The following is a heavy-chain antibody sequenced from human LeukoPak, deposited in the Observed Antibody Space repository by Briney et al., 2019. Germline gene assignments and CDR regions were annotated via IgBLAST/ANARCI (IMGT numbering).Heavy chain of an antibody. V-gene: IGHV3-11*01. J-gene: IGHJ4*02. CDR1: GFTFSDYY. D-gene: IGHD3-22*01. CDR2: TSSSGSTI. CDR3: ARDLTYDSSGYPGGFDY. Sequence: GGSLRLSCAASGFTFSDYYTSWIRQAPGKGLEWVSYTSSSGSTIYYADSVKGRFTISRDNAKNSLYLQMNSLRAEDTAVYYCARDLTYDSSGYPGGFDYWGQGTLVTVSS.